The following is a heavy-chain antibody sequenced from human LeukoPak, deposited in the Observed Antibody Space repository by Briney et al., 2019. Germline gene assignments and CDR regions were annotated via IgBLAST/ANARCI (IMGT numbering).Heavy chain of an antibody. J-gene: IGHJ4*02. V-gene: IGHV3-23*01. CDR3: AKVKDSSGYQHFDY. Sequence: GGSLRLSCAASGFTFSSYAMSWVRQAPEKGLEWVSAISESGGRTYYADSVTGRFTISRDNSKNTLYLQMNSLRTEDTAVYYCAKVKDSSGYQHFDYWGQGTLVTVSS. CDR2: ISESGGRT. D-gene: IGHD3-22*01. CDR1: GFTFSSYA.